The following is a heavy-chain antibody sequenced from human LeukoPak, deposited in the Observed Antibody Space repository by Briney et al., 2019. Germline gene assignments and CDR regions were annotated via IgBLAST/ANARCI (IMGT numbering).Heavy chain of an antibody. D-gene: IGHD3-10*01. Sequence: GGSLRLSCAASGFTFSTYTMNWVRQAPGKGLEWVSSISSSSSYIYYADSVKGRFTISRDNAKNSLYLQMNSLRAEDTAVYYCGRLWYGELYLPFDYWGQGTLVTVSS. CDR2: ISSSSSYI. CDR1: GFTFSTYT. CDR3: GRLWYGELYLPFDY. J-gene: IGHJ4*02. V-gene: IGHV3-21*01.